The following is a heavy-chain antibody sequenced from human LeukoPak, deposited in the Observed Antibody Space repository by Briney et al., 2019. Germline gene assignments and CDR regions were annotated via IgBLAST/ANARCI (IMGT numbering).Heavy chain of an antibody. CDR1: GGSISSSSYY. Sequence: SETLSLTCTVSGGSISSSSYYWGWIRQPPGKGLEWIGSIYYSGSTYYNPSLKSRVTISVDTSKNQFSLQLTSVTAADTAVYYCARSRRTGVAVIGTFYYYGMDVWGQGTTVTVSS. CDR3: ARSRRTGVAVIGTFYYYGMDV. J-gene: IGHJ6*02. CDR2: IYYSGST. V-gene: IGHV4-39*07. D-gene: IGHD6-19*01.